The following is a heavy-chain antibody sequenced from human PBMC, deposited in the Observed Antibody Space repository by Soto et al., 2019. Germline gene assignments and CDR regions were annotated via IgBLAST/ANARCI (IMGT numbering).Heavy chain of an antibody. J-gene: IGHJ4*02. CDR2: INTNGGST. CDR1: GYTLTNFY. Sequence: QVQLVQSGAEVKKPGASVKVSCKASGYTLTNFYIHWVRQAPGQGLEWMGIINTNGGSTNYAHNFQGRVSRTRETSTSSVSMDLRSLRSEDTAVYYCSRGLGTGDYWGRGTRVTVAS. CDR3: SRGLGTGDY. V-gene: IGHV1-46*01.